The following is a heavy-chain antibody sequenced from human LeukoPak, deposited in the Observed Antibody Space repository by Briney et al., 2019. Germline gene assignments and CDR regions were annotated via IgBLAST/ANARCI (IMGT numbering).Heavy chain of an antibody. CDR2: ISSSSSTI. J-gene: IGHJ3*02. CDR1: GFTFSSYS. Sequence: GGSLRLSCAASGFTFSSYSMNWVRQAPGEGLEWVSYISSSSSTIYYADSVKGRFTISRDNAKNSLYLQMNSLRAEDTAVYYCARIHDYGDYQNAFDIWGQGTMVTVSS. CDR3: ARIHDYGDYQNAFDI. D-gene: IGHD4-17*01. V-gene: IGHV3-48*01.